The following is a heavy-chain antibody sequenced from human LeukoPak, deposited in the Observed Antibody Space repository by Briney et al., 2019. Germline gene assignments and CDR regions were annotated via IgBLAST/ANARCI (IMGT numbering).Heavy chain of an antibody. CDR3: AFSAAIRYYYGMDV. CDR1: GDSVSSNSAA. J-gene: IGHJ6*02. D-gene: IGHD2-2*02. CDR2: TYYRSKWYN. V-gene: IGHV6-1*01. Sequence: SQTLSLTFAISGDSVSSNSAAWNWIRQSPSRGLEWLGRTYYRSKWYNDYAVSVKSRITINPDTSKNQFSLQLNSVTPEDTAVYYCAFSAAIRYYYGMDVWGQGTTVTVSS.